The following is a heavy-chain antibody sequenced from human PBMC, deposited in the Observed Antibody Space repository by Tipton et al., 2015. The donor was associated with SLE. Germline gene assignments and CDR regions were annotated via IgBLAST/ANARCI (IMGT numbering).Heavy chain of an antibody. J-gene: IGHJ4*02. V-gene: IGHV4-59*11. CDR1: GGSISSHY. CDR2: IYYSGST. D-gene: IGHD2-15*01. Sequence: TLSLTCTVSGGSISSHYWSWIRQPPGKGLEWIGYIYYSGSTNYNPSLKSRVTISVDTSKNQFSLKLSSVTAADTAVYYCARDTSPYCSGGSCYTYWGQGTLVTVSS. CDR3: ARDTSPYCSGGSCYTY.